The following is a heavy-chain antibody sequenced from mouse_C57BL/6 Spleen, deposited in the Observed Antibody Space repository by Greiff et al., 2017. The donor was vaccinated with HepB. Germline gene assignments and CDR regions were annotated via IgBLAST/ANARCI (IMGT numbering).Heavy chain of an antibody. J-gene: IGHJ2*01. Sequence: VQLQQSGAELVKPGASVKMSFKASGYTFTSYTMHWVKQSPGQGLDWIGYINPSSGYTKYNQKFKDKATLTADKSSSTAYMQLRSLTSEDSAVYYGAGKSTRASYWGQGTTLTVSS. D-gene: IGHD3-1*01. CDR3: AGKSTRASY. CDR2: INPSSGYT. CDR1: GYTFTSYT. V-gene: IGHV1-4*01.